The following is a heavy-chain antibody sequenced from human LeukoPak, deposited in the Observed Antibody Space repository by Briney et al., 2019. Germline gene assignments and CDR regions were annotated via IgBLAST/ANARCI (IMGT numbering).Heavy chain of an antibody. J-gene: IGHJ4*02. CDR3: AKDAVFSGWYECFDY. D-gene: IGHD6-19*01. V-gene: IGHV3-23*01. Sequence: GGSLRLSCAASGFTFSSYGMHWVRQAPGKGLEWVSAISGSGGSTYYADSVKGRFTISRDNSKNTLYLQMNSLRAEDTAVYYCAKDAVFSGWYECFDYWGQGTLVTVSS. CDR2: ISGSGGST. CDR1: GFTFSSYG.